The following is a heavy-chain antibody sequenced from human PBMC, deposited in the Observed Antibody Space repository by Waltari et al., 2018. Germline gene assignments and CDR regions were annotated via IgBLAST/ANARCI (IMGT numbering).Heavy chain of an antibody. CDR1: GYSFTSYW. CDR3: ARDREGVYCSGGSCLYGMDV. D-gene: IGHD2-15*01. Sequence: EVQLVQSGAEVKKPGESLRISCKGSGYSFTSYWISWVRQMPGKGREWMGRIDPSDSYTNYSPSFQGHVTISADKSISTAYLQWSSLKASDTAMYYCARDREGVYCSGGSCLYGMDVWGQGTTVTVSS. CDR2: IDPSDSYT. J-gene: IGHJ6*02. V-gene: IGHV5-10-1*03.